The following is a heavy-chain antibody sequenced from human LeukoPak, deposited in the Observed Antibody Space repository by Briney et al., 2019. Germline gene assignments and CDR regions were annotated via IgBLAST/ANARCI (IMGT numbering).Heavy chain of an antibody. Sequence: SETLSLTCTVSGYSISSGYYWGWIRQPPGKGLEWIGSIYHSGRANYNPSLKSRVTISVDTSKNQFSMKLSSVTAADTAVYYCARQRGGNYCGSGGYYYMDVWGKGTTVTISS. CDR2: IYHSGRA. CDR1: GYSISSGYY. J-gene: IGHJ6*03. D-gene: IGHD3-10*01. V-gene: IGHV4-38-2*02. CDR3: ARQRGGNYCGSGGYYYMDV.